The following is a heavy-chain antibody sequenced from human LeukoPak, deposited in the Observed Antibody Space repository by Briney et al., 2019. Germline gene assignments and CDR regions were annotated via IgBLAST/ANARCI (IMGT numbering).Heavy chain of an antibody. CDR3: AREVDCSSTSCYTVPLIYYYYYGMDV. CDR1: GFTVSSNY. Sequence: GGSLRLSCAASGFTVSSNYMSWVRQAPGKGLEWVSVIYSGGSTYYADSVKGRFTISRDNSKNTLYLQMNSLRAEDTAVYYCAREVDCSSTSCYTVPLIYYYYYGMDVWGQGTTVTVSS. D-gene: IGHD2-2*02. V-gene: IGHV3-53*05. CDR2: IYSGGST. J-gene: IGHJ6*02.